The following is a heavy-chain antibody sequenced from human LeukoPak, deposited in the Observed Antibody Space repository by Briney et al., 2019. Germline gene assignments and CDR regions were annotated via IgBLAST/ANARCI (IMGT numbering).Heavy chain of an antibody. D-gene: IGHD2-15*01. Sequence: GGSLRLSCAASGSTFSSYSMKWVRQAPGKGLEWVSSISSSSSYIYYADSVKGRFTISRDNAKNSLYLQMNSLRAEDTAVYYCARAEDCSGGSCYFDYWGQGTLVTVSS. CDR3: ARAEDCSGGSCYFDY. J-gene: IGHJ4*02. CDR1: GSTFSSYS. V-gene: IGHV3-21*01. CDR2: ISSSSSYI.